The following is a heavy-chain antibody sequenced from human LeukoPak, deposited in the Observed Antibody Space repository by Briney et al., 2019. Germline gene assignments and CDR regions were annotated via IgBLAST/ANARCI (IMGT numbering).Heavy chain of an antibody. CDR1: GFTFSTYE. CDR3: ARRYCSSTSCLFDS. D-gene: IGHD2-2*01. J-gene: IGHJ4*02. Sequence: GGSLRPSCAASGFTFSTYEMNWVRQAPGKGLEWISYISGSGSSGVTIYYADSVKGRFTISRDNAKNSLYLQMNSLRAEDTALYYRARRYCSSTSCLFDSWGQGTLVTVSS. CDR2: ISGSGSSGVTI. V-gene: IGHV3-48*03.